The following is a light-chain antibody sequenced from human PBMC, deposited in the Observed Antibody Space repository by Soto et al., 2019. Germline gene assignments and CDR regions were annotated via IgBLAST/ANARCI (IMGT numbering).Light chain of an antibody. CDR2: ETS. CDR1: HSVDSSY. J-gene: IGKJ4*01. CDR3: QQYGSYPLT. V-gene: IGKV3-20*01. Sequence: EVVLTQSPGALSLSPGERATLSCRASHSVDSSYFAWYQQRPGQAPRLLIYETSSRATGIPDRFSGSGSGTDFTLTVSRLEPEDFVVYFCQQYGSYPLTFGGGTKVEIK.